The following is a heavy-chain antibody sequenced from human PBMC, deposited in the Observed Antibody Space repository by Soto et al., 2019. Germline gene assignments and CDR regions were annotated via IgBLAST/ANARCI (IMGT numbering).Heavy chain of an antibody. CDR1: GFSLSIYV. Sequence: LRLGSASSGFSLSIYVIGVFRQTQGKGLEWVSAISGSGGSTYYSDSVKGRFTISTDNSKNTLYLQMNSLRAEDTAVYYCAKGAKGYYYYMDVRGKPTTVTVPS. V-gene: IGHV3-23*01. CDR3: AKGAKGYYYYMDV. D-gene: IGHD2-15*01. CDR2: ISGSGGST. J-gene: IGHJ6*03.